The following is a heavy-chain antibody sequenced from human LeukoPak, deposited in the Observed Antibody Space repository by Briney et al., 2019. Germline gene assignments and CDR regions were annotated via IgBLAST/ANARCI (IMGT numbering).Heavy chain of an antibody. CDR1: GFTFSSYA. Sequence: GGSLRLSCAASGFTFSSYAMSWVRQAPGKGLEWVSAISGSGGSTYYADSVKGRFTISRDNSKNTLYLQMNSLRAEDTAVYYCAKDSPTTRLVPNYFVYWGQGTLVTVSS. V-gene: IGHV3-23*01. CDR3: AKDSPTTRLVPNYFVY. J-gene: IGHJ4*02. CDR2: ISGSGGST. D-gene: IGHD6-19*01.